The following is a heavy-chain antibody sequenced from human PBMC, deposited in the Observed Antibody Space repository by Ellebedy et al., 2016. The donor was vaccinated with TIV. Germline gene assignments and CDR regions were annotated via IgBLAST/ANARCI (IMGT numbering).Heavy chain of an antibody. CDR1: GFIISGDW. CDR2: INTDGSAV. D-gene: IGHD3-16*01. J-gene: IGHJ4*02. V-gene: IGHV3-7*03. CDR3: VTWGQSYGR. Sequence: GESLKISCAASGFIISGDWMSWVRQAPGKGLEWVAHINTDGSAVYYVDSVKGRFTISSDNAKRSLFLQMNSLRVDDTTLYYCVTWGQSYGRWGQGSLVTISS.